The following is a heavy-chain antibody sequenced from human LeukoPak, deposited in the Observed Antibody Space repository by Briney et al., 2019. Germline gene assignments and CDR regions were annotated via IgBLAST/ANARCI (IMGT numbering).Heavy chain of an antibody. J-gene: IGHJ6*03. Sequence: ASVKVSCKASGYTFTSYYMHWVRQAPGQGLEWMGIINPSGGSASYAQKFQGRVTMTRDTSTSTVYMELSSLRSEDTAVYYCARSSIECQLLAYYYYMDVWGKGTTVTVSS. D-gene: IGHD2-2*01. CDR2: INPSGGSA. V-gene: IGHV1-46*03. CDR3: ARSSIECQLLAYYYYMDV. CDR1: GYTFTSYY.